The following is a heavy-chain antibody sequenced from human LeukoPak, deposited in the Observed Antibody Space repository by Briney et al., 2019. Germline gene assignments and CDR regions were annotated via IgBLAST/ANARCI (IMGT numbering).Heavy chain of an antibody. J-gene: IGHJ4*02. Sequence: GGSLRLSCAASGFTFSSQNMSWAPQAAGKGLGWVAYISTSGDSTKYADSVEGRFTISRDNAENSLYLLMNSLRVEDTAVYYCVKNGWLDYWGQGILVTVSS. V-gene: IGHV3-21*06. CDR1: GFTFSSQN. D-gene: IGHD6-19*01. CDR2: ISTSGDST. CDR3: VKNGWLDY.